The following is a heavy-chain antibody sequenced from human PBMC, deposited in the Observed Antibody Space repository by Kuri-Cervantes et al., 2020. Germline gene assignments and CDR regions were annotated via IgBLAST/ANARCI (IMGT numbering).Heavy chain of an antibody. CDR2: ISYDGSNK. J-gene: IGHJ4*02. CDR3: AKVERKIVVVTAALDY. D-gene: IGHD2-21*02. V-gene: IGHV3-30*18. CDR1: GFTFSGYG. Sequence: GESLKISCAASGFTFSGYGMHWVRQAPGKGLEWVAVISYDGSNKYYADSVEGRFTISRDNSKNTLYLQMNSLRAEDTAVYYCAKVERKIVVVTAALDYWGQGTLVTVSS.